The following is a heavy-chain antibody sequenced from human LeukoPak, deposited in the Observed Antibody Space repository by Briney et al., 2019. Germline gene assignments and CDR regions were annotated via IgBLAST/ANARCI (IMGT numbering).Heavy chain of an antibody. CDR1: GGTFSSYA. Sequence: ASVKVSCKASGGTFSSYAISWVRQAPGQGLEWMGWINTNTGNPTYAQGFTGRFVFSLDTSVSTAYLQISSLKAEDTAVYYCARGGAAAGTWAAYYYYYMDVWGKGTTVTVSS. CDR2: INTNTGNP. D-gene: IGHD6-13*01. V-gene: IGHV7-4-1*02. CDR3: ARGGAAAGTWAAYYYYYMDV. J-gene: IGHJ6*03.